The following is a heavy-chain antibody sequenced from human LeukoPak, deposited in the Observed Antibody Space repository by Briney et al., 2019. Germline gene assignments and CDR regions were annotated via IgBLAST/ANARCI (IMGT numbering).Heavy chain of an antibody. Sequence: PSETLSLTCTVSGDSISTGGYYWSWIRQHPGTGLEWIGYIHYSGSTYYNPSLKSRLTISVDTSKNQFSLKLSSVTAADTAVYYCARGPGGAPMDYWGQGTLVTVSS. J-gene: IGHJ4*02. V-gene: IGHV4-31*02. CDR2: IHYSGST. CDR3: ARGPGGAPMDY. D-gene: IGHD2-2*01. CDR1: GDSISTGGYY.